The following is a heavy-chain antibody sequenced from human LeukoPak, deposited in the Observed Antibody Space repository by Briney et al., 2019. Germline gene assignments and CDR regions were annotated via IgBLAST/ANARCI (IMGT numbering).Heavy chain of an antibody. CDR3: ARDRHCSSTSCYIGGGDWFDP. CDR1: GGTFSSYA. Sequence: GSSVKVSCKASGGTFSSYAISWVRQAPGQGLEWMGGIIPIFGTANYAQKFQGRVTITTDESTSTAYMELSSLRSEDTAVYYCARDRHCSSTSCYIGGGDWFDPWGQGTLVTVSS. D-gene: IGHD2-2*02. CDR2: IIPIFGTA. V-gene: IGHV1-69*05. J-gene: IGHJ5*02.